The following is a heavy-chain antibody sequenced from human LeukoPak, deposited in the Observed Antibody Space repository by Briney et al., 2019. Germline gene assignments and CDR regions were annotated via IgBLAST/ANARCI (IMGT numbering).Heavy chain of an antibody. J-gene: IGHJ4*02. CDR3: AKRATIVLMVYAIDWFDY. V-gene: IGHV3-30-3*02. CDR2: ISYDGSNK. D-gene: IGHD2-8*01. CDR1: GFTFSSYA. Sequence: PGGSLRLSCAASGFTFSSYAMHWVRQAPGKGLEWVAVISYDGSNKYYADSVKGRFTISRDNSKNTLYLQMNSLRAEDTAVYYCAKRATIVLMVYAIDWFDYWGQGTLVTVSS.